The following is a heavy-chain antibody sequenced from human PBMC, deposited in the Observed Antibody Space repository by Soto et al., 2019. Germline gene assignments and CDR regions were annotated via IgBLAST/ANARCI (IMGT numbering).Heavy chain of an antibody. V-gene: IGHV3-11*01. Sequence: QVQLVESGGGLVKPGGSLRLSCAASGFTFSDYYMTWIRQAPVKGLEYISYISSSGSTKYYADSVRGRFTISRDNAKNSLYLQMNGLRAEDTAVYYCARDYGVNDAFDMWGQGTMVTVSS. D-gene: IGHD4-17*01. J-gene: IGHJ3*02. CDR2: ISSSGSTK. CDR3: ARDYGVNDAFDM. CDR1: GFTFSDYY.